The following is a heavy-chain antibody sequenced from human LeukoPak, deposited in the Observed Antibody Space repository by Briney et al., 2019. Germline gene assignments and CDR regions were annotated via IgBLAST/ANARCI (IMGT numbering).Heavy chain of an antibody. V-gene: IGHV5-51*01. CDR1: SSSSYY. CDR2: IYPRDSDT. D-gene: IGHD4-17*01. J-gene: IGHJ4*02. Sequence: SSSSYYWGWIRQPPGKGLEWMGIIYPRDSDTRYSPSFEGQVTISADKSISTAYLQWSSLKASDTAMYYCARIDYGDYGFDYWGQGTLVTVSS. CDR3: ARIDYGDYGFDY.